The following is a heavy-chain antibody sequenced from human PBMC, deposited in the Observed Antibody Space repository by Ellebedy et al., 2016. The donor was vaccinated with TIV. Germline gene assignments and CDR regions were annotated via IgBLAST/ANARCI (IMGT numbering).Heavy chain of an antibody. CDR2: IYHSGST. Sequence: MPSETLSLTCTVSGGSISSYYWSWIRQPPGKGLEWIGEIYHSGSTNYNPSLKSRVTISVDKSKNQLSLKLSSVTAADTAVYYCARAISPTTPGNWFDRWGQGTLVTVSS. CDR3: ARAISPTTPGNWFDR. J-gene: IGHJ5*02. V-gene: IGHV4-59*08. CDR1: GGSISSYY. D-gene: IGHD4-17*01.